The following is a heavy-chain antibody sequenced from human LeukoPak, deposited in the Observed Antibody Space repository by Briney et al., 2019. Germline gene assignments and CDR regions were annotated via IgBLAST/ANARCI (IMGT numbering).Heavy chain of an antibody. CDR1: GGTFSSYA. Sequence: ASVKVSCKASGGTFSSYAISWVRQAPGQGLEWMGWISTYSGNTNYAQKLQGRITMTIETSTSTAYMELRSLRSDDTAVYYCARRGSRVVTYGNFDYWGQGTLVTVSS. J-gene: IGHJ4*02. CDR2: ISTYSGNT. CDR3: ARRGSRVVTYGNFDY. D-gene: IGHD2-21*02. V-gene: IGHV1-18*01.